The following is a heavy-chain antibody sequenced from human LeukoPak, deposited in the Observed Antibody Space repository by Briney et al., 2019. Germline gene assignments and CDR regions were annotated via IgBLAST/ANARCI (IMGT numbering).Heavy chain of an antibody. D-gene: IGHD3-3*01. J-gene: IGHJ4*02. V-gene: IGHV1-18*01. Sequence: ASVKVSCKASGYTFTSYGISWVRQAPGQGLEWMGWISAYNGNTNYAQKLQGRVTMTTDTSTRTAYMELRSLRSDDTAVYYCARDASDFWSGLGDYWGQGTLVTVSS. CDR3: ARDASDFWSGLGDY. CDR1: GYTFTSYG. CDR2: ISAYNGNT.